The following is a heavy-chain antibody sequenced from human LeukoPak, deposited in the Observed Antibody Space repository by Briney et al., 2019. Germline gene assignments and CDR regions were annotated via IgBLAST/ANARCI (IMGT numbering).Heavy chain of an antibody. J-gene: IGHJ4*02. CDR2: INPNSGGT. Sequence: ASVKVSCKASGYTFTGYYMHWVRQAPGQGLEWMGWINPNSGGTNYAQKFQGRVTMTRDTSISTAYMELSRLRSDDTAVYYCARDSHDSSGYSFDYWGQGTLVTVSS. V-gene: IGHV1-2*02. D-gene: IGHD3-22*01. CDR1: GYTFTGYY. CDR3: ARDSHDSSGYSFDY.